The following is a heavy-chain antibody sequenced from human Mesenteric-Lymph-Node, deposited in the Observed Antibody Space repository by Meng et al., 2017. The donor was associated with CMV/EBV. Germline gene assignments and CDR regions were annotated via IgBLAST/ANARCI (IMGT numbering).Heavy chain of an antibody. CDR1: GYTFSSHY. Sequence: ASVKVSCKASGYTFSSHYMHWVRQAPGQGLEWMGIINPSGDSTTYAEKFQGRVTMTRDTSTSTLYLELSSLRPEDTAVYYCAREERNYDGMDVWGQGTTVTVSS. CDR2: INPSGDST. V-gene: IGHV1-46*01. D-gene: IGHD5-24*01. J-gene: IGHJ6*02. CDR3: AREERNYDGMDV.